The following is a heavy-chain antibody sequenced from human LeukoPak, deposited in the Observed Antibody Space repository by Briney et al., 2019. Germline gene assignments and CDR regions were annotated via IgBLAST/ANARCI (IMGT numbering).Heavy chain of an antibody. CDR2: IGSSGTTR. CDR3: ARLSDGYNFFDY. Sequence: GGSLRLSCAASGFTFSSSEMNWIRQAPGKGLEWVSFIGSSGTTRYYADSLTGRFTISRDDSKNVLYLQMSSLRAEDTAVYYCARLSDGYNFFDYWGQGTLVTVSA. V-gene: IGHV3-48*03. D-gene: IGHD5-24*01. J-gene: IGHJ4*02. CDR1: GFTFSSSE.